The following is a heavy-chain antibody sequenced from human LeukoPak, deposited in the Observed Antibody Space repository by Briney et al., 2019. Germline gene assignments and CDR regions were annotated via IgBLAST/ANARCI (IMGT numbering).Heavy chain of an antibody. V-gene: IGHV3-7*01. Sequence: GGSLRLSCVASGFTFSNYWMSWVRQAPGKGLEWVANIKHDGADKYFVDSVKGRFTISRDNVKNSLFLQMNSLRAEDTAMYYCARRYSYGYFDCWGQGTLVTVSS. J-gene: IGHJ4*02. CDR1: GFTFSNYW. CDR2: IKHDGADK. D-gene: IGHD5-18*01. CDR3: ARRYSYGYFDC.